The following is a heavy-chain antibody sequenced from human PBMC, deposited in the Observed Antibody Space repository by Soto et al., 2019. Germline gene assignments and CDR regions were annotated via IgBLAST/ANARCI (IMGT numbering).Heavy chain of an antibody. D-gene: IGHD3-16*02. CDR3: ARGPYDYVWGSNPPHFDY. CDR1: GFTFSDYY. J-gene: IGHJ4*02. V-gene: IGHV3-11*01. CDR2: ISSSGSTI. Sequence: PGGSLRLSCAASGFTFSDYYMNWIRQAPGKGLEWVSYISSSGSTIYYADSVKGRFTISRGNAKNSLYLQMNSLRAEDTAVYYCARGPYDYVWGSNPPHFDYWGQGTLVTVSS.